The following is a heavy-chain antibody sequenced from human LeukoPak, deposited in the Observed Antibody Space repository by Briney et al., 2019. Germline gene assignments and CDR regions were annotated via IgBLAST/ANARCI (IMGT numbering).Heavy chain of an antibody. Sequence: SETLSLTCAVYGGSFSGYYWSRIRQPPGKGLEWIGEINHSGSTNYNPSLKSRVTISVDTSKNQFSLKLSSVTAADTAVYYCARVPQTTSRRLFDYWGQGTLVTVSS. CDR2: INHSGST. CDR1: GGSFSGYY. J-gene: IGHJ4*02. CDR3: ARVPQTTSRRLFDY. V-gene: IGHV4-34*01. D-gene: IGHD2-2*01.